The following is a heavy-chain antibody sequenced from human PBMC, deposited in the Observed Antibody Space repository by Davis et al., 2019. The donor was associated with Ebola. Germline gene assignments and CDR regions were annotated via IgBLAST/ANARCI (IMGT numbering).Heavy chain of an antibody. D-gene: IGHD4-11*01. V-gene: IGHV1-18*01. CDR3: ARDSTVTTLGYYYGMDV. J-gene: IGHJ6*02. Sequence: ASVKVSCKASGYTFTSYGISWVRQAPGQGLEWMGWISAYNGNTNYAQKLQGRVTMTTDTSTSTAYMELRSLRSDDTAVYYCARDSTVTTLGYYYGMDVWGQGTTVTVSS. CDR1: GYTFTSYG. CDR2: ISAYNGNT.